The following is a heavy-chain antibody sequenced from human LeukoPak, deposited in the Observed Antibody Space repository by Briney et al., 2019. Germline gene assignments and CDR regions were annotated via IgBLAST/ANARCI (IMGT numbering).Heavy chain of an antibody. CDR3: ARDVKSRRRQWFGELSVYYYYYMDV. CDR1: GGSISSDY. V-gene: IGHV4-4*07. D-gene: IGHD3-10*01. Sequence: SETLSLTCRVSGGSISSDYWSWIRQPAGKGLEWIGRIYTTGSTNYSPSLKSRVTMSVDTSKNQFSLKLSSVTAADTAVYYCARDVKSRRRQWFGELSVYYYYYMDVWGKGTTVTISS. J-gene: IGHJ6*03. CDR2: IYTTGST.